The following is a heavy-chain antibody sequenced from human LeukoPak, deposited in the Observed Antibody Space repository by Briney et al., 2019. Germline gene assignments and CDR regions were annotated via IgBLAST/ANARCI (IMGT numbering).Heavy chain of an antibody. Sequence: GGSLRLSCAASGFTFSSYSMNWVRQAPGKGLEWVSYISSSSSTIYYADSVKGRFTISRDSAKNSLYLQMYSLRDEDTAVYYCARGLRYDFWSGLYYFDYWGQGTLVTVSS. V-gene: IGHV3-48*02. CDR3: ARGLRYDFWSGLYYFDY. J-gene: IGHJ4*02. CDR1: GFTFSSYS. CDR2: ISSSSSTI. D-gene: IGHD3-3*01.